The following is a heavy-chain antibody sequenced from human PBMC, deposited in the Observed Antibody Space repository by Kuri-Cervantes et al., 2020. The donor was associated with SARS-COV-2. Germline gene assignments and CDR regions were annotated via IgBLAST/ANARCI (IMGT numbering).Heavy chain of an antibody. CDR1: GFTFSSYD. V-gene: IGHV3-13*05. D-gene: IGHD6-13*01. Sequence: ETLSLTCAASGFTFSSYDMHWVRQATGKGLEWVSAIGTAGDPYYPGSVKGRFTISRENAKNSLYLQMNSLIAGDTAVYYCARAGTAPRWYFDLWGRGTLVTVSS. CDR2: IGTAGDP. J-gene: IGHJ2*01. CDR3: ARAGTAPRWYFDL.